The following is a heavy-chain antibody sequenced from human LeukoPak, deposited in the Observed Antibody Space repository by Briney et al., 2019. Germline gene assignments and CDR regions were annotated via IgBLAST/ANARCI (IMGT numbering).Heavy chain of an antibody. CDR3: ARLGVRGVPKVFDY. J-gene: IGHJ4*02. D-gene: IGHD3-10*01. CDR1: GGSISSSSYY. CDR2: IYYSGST. Sequence: SETLSLTCTVSGGSISSSSYYWGWIRQPPGKGLEWIGSIYYSGSTYYNPSLKSRVTISVDTSKNQFSLKLSSVTAADTPVYYCARLGVRGVPKVFDYWGQGTLVTVSS. V-gene: IGHV4-39*07.